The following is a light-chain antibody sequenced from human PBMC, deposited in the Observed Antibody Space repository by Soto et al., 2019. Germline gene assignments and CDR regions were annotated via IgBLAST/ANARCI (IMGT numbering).Light chain of an antibody. CDR1: QSVSSNY. CDR3: QQYGRSPMFT. V-gene: IGKV3-20*01. Sequence: ELVLNLSPGRMSLSPGERATLSCRARQSVSSNYLAWYQQKPGQAPRLLIYGASRGAAGIPGRFSGSGSGTDFTLTISRLEPEDFAVYFCQQYGRSPMFTFGQGTKVDIK. CDR2: GAS. J-gene: IGKJ2*01.